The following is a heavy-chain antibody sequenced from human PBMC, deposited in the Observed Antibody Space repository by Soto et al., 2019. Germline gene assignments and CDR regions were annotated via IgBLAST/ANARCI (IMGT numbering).Heavy chain of an antibody. D-gene: IGHD1-26*01. V-gene: IGHV3-23*01. J-gene: IGHJ6*02. CDR1: GFAFSTHA. CDR3: AKDPPWTVGPLVMDV. CDR2: FSGSGGNI. Sequence: EVQLLESGGGLVQPGGSLRLSCVASGFAFSTHAMSWVRQAPGKGLEWVSTFSGSGGNIYYAESVKGRLTISRDDSKNTLYLQMDSLRVEDTAVYYCAKDPPWTVGPLVMDVWGQGTTVTVSS.